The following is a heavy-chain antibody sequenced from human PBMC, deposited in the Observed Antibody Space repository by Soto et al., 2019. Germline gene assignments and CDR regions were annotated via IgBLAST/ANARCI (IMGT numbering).Heavy chain of an antibody. V-gene: IGHV3-21*01. CDR1: GFTFSSYS. CDR3: ERDSFSCSSTSSYPTLQH. J-gene: IGHJ1*01. Sequence: PGGWLRLSCAASGFTFSSYSMNWVRQAPGKGLEWVSSISSISSYIYYADSVKGRFTISRDNAKNSMYLQMNSLRAEETAVYYSERDSFSCSSTSSYPTLQHWGQGPLVT. CDR2: ISSISSYI. D-gene: IGHD2-2*01.